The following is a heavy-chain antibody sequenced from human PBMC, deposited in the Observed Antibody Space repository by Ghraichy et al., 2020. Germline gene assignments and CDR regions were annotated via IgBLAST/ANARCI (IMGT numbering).Heavy chain of an antibody. CDR3: ARGVDYGDYVFYFDY. Sequence: SETLSLTCTVSGGSISSYYWSWIRQPPGKGLEWIGYIYYSGSTNYNPSLKSRVTISVDTSKNQFSLKLSSVTAADTAVYYCARGVDYGDYVFYFDYWGQGTLVTVSS. CDR2: IYYSGST. CDR1: GGSISSYY. J-gene: IGHJ4*02. D-gene: IGHD4-17*01. V-gene: IGHV4-59*01.